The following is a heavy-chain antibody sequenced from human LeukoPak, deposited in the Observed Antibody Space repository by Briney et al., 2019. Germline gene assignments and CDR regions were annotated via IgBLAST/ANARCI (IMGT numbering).Heavy chain of an antibody. D-gene: IGHD3-22*01. CDR1: GYTFTNYG. CDR2: ISAKNGNT. J-gene: IGHJ4*02. CDR3: ARDQNYYDSSGYCDY. V-gene: IGHV1-18*01. Sequence: GASGKVSCKASGYTFTNYGISWVRQAPGQGLEGVGWISAKNGNTNYAQKLQGRVTMTTDTSTSTAYMELRSLRSDDTAVYYCARDQNYYDSSGYCDYWGQGTLVTVSS.